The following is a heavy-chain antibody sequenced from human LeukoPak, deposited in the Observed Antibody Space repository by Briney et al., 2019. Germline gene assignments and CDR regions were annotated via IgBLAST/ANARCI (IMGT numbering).Heavy chain of an antibody. CDR3: ARESHVFGI. Sequence: PSETLSLTCTLSGDSISVHYWTCMRHPPGKGLEWIGYMGYSGSTNYNPSLKSRVTISVDRSKNQFSLKLSSVTAADTAVYYCARESHVFGIWGQGTMVTVSS. J-gene: IGHJ3*02. CDR2: MGYSGST. V-gene: IGHV4-59*11. CDR1: GDSISVHY.